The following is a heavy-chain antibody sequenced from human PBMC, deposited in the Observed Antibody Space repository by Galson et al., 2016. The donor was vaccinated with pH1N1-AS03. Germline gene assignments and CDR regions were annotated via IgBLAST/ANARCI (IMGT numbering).Heavy chain of an antibody. CDR2: ISTDYGKT. CDR1: GYTFTRNS. CDR3: ARSDSFDI. J-gene: IGHJ3*02. Sequence: SVKVSRKASGYTFTRNSVHWLRQAPGQRLEWLGWISTDYGKTAYSQKFQGRVTITKDTSASTAYMELISLQSEDTAVYYCARSDSFDIWGQGTMVTVSS. V-gene: IGHV1-3*04. D-gene: IGHD1-14*01.